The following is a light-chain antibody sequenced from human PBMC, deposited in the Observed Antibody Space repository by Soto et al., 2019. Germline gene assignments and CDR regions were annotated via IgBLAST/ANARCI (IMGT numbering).Light chain of an antibody. J-gene: IGLJ1*01. V-gene: IGLV1-51*01. CDR2: DND. Sequence: SVVTQPPSVSAAPGQKVTLSCSGSSSSSHIGHHSVSWYQHLPGTAPKLLIYDNDQRPSGIPARFSGSKSATSATLDITGRQTGDEADYYCGTWDTGRRAYDLGTGTKLTVL. CDR3: GTWDTGRRAYD. CDR1: SSSSHIGHHS.